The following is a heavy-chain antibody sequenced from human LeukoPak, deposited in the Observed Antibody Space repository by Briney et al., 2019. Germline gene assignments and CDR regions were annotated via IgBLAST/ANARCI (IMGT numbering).Heavy chain of an antibody. V-gene: IGHV1-18*01. CDR1: GYSSTNYG. Sequence: VASVTVSCKASGYSSTNYGISWVRQAPGQGLEWMGRIHIYRGNTNYAQKFQGRVTMTTDTSTSTVYMEVRGLRSDDTAMYYCARDVGITVADSFDPWGQGTLVTVSS. D-gene: IGHD6-13*01. CDR2: IHIYRGNT. J-gene: IGHJ5*02. CDR3: ARDVGITVADSFDP.